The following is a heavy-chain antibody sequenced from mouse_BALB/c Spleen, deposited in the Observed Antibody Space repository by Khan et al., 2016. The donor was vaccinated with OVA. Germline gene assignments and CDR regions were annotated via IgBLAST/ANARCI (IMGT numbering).Heavy chain of an antibody. J-gene: IGHJ4*01. Sequence: QVQLKESGPGLVAPSQSLSITCTVSGFSLTGYGVNWVRQPPGKGLEWLGMIWGDGSTDYNSALKSRLSISKDNSKSQAFLKMNSLQTADTARYDCTRAYYGNNREAMDYWGQGTSVTVSS. CDR3: TRAYYGNNREAMDY. CDR1: GFSLTGYG. D-gene: IGHD2-10*01. CDR2: IWGDGST. V-gene: IGHV2-6-7*01.